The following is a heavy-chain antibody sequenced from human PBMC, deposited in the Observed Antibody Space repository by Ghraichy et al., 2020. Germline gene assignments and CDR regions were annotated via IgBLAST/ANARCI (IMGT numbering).Heavy chain of an antibody. V-gene: IGHV4-39*01. Sequence: SETLSLTCSVSGGSIRNRDYYWGWIRQPPGKGLEWIGSIYYSGNTYYSPSLKSRLTLSIDTSKNQFSLKLTSVTSADTALYFCARRITMVRGAVAAFDIWGQGTRVTVSS. J-gene: IGHJ3*02. CDR2: IYYSGNT. D-gene: IGHD3-10*01. CDR3: ARRITMVRGAVAAFDI. CDR1: GGSIRNRDYY.